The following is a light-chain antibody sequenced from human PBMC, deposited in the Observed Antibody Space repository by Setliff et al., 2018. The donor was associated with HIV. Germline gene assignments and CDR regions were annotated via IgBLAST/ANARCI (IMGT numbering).Light chain of an antibody. J-gene: IGLJ1*01. V-gene: IGLV2-11*01. CDR2: DVS. CDR1: PSDVGGFTL. Sequence: QSVLTQPPSASGSPGQSVVISCTGTPSDVGGFTLVSWYQKYPDRVPKLIIYDVSKRPSRVSDRFSGSKSANTASLTISGLQAEDEADYYCLSYTGSDTFVFGSGTKVTVL. CDR3: LSYTGSDTFV.